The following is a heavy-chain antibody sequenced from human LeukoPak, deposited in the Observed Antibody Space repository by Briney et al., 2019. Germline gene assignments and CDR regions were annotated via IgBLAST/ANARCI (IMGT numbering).Heavy chain of an antibody. CDR1: GFTVSSNY. J-gene: IGHJ4*02. D-gene: IGHD3-22*01. V-gene: IGHV3-53*01. CDR2: IYSGGST. Sequence: GGSLRLSCAASGFTVSSNYMSWVRQAPRKGLEWVSVIYSGGSTYYADSVKGRFTISRDNSKNTLYLQMNSLRAEDTAVYYCARASRYYYDSSGYDYWGQGTLVTVSS. CDR3: ARASRYYYDSSGYDY.